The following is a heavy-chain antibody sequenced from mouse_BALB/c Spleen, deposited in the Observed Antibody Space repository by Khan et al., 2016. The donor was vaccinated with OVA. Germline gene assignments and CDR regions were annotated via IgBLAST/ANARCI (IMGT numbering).Heavy chain of an antibody. V-gene: IGHV1-4*01. CDR1: GYTFTSYT. D-gene: IGHD2-14*01. J-gene: IGHJ3*01. CDR3: VRDGAYHRNDGWLDY. Sequence: QVQLQQSGAELARPGASAKMSCKASGYTFTSYTIHWIKLRPGQGLEWIGYINPSNGYTNYNQKFRDKATLTADKTSTTAYMQLSSLTSDNSAVYNCVRDGAYHRNDGWLDYWGQGTLVTVSA. CDR2: INPSNGYT.